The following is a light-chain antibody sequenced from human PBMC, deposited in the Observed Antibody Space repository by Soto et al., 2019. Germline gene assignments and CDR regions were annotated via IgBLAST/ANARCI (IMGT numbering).Light chain of an antibody. CDR2: DVS. CDR3: CSYAGRYALWV. CDR1: SSDVGNYNY. V-gene: IGLV2-11*01. Sequence: QPVLTQPRSVSGSPGQSVTISCTGTSSDVGNYNYVSWYQQHPGKAPKVMIYDVSKRPSGVPDRFSGSKSGNTASLTISGLQVEDEADYYCCSYAGRYALWVFGGGTKLTVL. J-gene: IGLJ3*02.